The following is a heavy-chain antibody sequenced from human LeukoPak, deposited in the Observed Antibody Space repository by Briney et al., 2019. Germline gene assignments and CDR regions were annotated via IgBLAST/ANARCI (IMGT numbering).Heavy chain of an antibody. CDR3: AKDHAGSGRAFEY. J-gene: IGHJ4*02. V-gene: IGHV3-30*04. Sequence: PGTSLRLSCATSGFTFRMSGVHWVRQAPGKGLEWVALMSSDGIKSYYADSVKGRFTVSRDISKDIVYLQMKSLSADDTGIYYCAKDHAGSGRAFEYWGQGTLLTVSS. CDR1: GFTFRMSG. D-gene: IGHD3-10*01. CDR2: MSSDGIKS.